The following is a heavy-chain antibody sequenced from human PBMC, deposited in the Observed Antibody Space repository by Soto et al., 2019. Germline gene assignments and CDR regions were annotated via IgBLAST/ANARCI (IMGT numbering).Heavy chain of an antibody. V-gene: IGHV3-21*01. CDR2: ISSSSSYV. Sequence: GGSLRLSCAASGFTFSSYSMNWVRQAPGKGLEWVSSISSSSSYVYYVDSVKGRFTISRDNAKNSLYLQMNSLRAEDTAVYYCASHPRDSSGYWYYFDYWGQGTLVTVSS. CDR1: GFTFSSYS. CDR3: ASHPRDSSGYWYYFDY. D-gene: IGHD3-22*01. J-gene: IGHJ4*02.